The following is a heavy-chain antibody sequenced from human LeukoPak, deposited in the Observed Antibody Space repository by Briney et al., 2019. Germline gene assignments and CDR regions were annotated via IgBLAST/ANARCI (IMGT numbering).Heavy chain of an antibody. V-gene: IGHV4-34*01. J-gene: IGHJ5*02. CDR1: GGSFSGYY. Sequence: SETLSLTCAVYGGSFSGYYWTWIRQPPGKGLEWIGEINHSGSTNYNPSLKSRVTISVDTSKNQFSLKLSSVTAADTAVYYCAIGPRGLLWFGELRFDPWGQGTLVTVSS. CDR2: INHSGST. CDR3: AIGPRGLLWFGELRFDP. D-gene: IGHD3-10*01.